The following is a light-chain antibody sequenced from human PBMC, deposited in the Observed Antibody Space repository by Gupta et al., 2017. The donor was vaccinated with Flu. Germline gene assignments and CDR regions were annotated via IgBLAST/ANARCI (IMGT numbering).Light chain of an antibody. J-gene: IGLJ1*01. Sequence: QSALTQPAPVSGSPGQSITISCTGPSSDFGGYDYVSWYQQYPGKAPKLIIYESNKRPSGVSNRSSGSKSGNTASLTISGLQAEDEADYYCTAYTNRILLEGVFGTGTKVSVL. CDR2: ESN. CDR1: SSDFGGYDY. CDR3: TAYTNRILLEGV. V-gene: IGLV2-14*01.